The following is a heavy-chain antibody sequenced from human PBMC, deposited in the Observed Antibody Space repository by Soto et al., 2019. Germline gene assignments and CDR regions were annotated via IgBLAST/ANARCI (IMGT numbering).Heavy chain of an antibody. D-gene: IGHD4-17*01. CDR1: GYTFTIYV. Sequence: QVQLVQSGAEVKKPGASVKVSCKASGYTFTIYVISWVRQAPGQGLEWMGWISAYNGNTNHAQKLQGRVTMTTDTSTSTAYMELRSLRSDDTAVYYCARDGGETTVTTTPLDYWGQGTLVTVSS. J-gene: IGHJ4*02. CDR2: ISAYNGNT. CDR3: ARDGGETTVTTTPLDY. V-gene: IGHV1-18*01.